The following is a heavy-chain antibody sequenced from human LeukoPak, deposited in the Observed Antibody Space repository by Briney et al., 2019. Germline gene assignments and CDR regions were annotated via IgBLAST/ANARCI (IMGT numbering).Heavy chain of an antibody. V-gene: IGHV4-59*01. J-gene: IGHJ4*02. CDR2: IYYSGST. CDR3: ARARYGSSPFDY. CDR1: GGSISSSY. D-gene: IGHD6-6*01. Sequence: SETLSLTCTVSGGSISSSYWSWIRQPPGKGQDWIGYIYYSGSTNYNPSLKSRVTISVDTSKNQFSLKLSSVTAADTAVYYCARARYGSSPFDYWGQGTLVTVSS.